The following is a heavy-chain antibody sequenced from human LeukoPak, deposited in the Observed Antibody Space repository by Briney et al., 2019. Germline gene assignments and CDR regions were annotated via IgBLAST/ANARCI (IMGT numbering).Heavy chain of an antibody. D-gene: IGHD6-19*01. CDR1: GFTFSSYG. Sequence: PGGSLRLSCAASGFTFSSYGMHWVRQAPDKGLEWVAVISYDGSNKYYADSVKGRFTISRDNSKNTLYLQMNSLRAEDTAVYYCARGLMSSAVAGTDYWGQGTLVTVSS. CDR3: ARGLMSSAVAGTDY. V-gene: IGHV3-30*03. CDR2: ISYDGSNK. J-gene: IGHJ4*02.